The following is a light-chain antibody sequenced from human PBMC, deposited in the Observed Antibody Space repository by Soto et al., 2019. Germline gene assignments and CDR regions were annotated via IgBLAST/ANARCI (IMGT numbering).Light chain of an antibody. Sequence: QSVLTQPASVSGSPGQSITISRTGTSSDVGSYNLVSWYQQHPGKAPKLMIYEGSKRPSGVSNRFSGSKSGNTASLTISGLQAEDEADYYCCSYAGSSTSVVFGGGTKLTVL. CDR3: CSYAGSSTSVV. V-gene: IGLV2-23*01. CDR1: SSDVGSYNL. J-gene: IGLJ2*01. CDR2: EGS.